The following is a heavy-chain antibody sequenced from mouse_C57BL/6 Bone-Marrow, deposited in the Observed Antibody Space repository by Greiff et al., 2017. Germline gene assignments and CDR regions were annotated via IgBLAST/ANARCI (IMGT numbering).Heavy chain of an antibody. CDR3: ARGGSDWYFDV. J-gene: IGHJ1*03. D-gene: IGHD1-3*01. Sequence: VQLQQPGAELVRPGSSVKMSCKASGYTFTSYWMDWVKQRPGQGLEWIGNIYPSGSGTHYNQKFKDKATLTVDKSSSTAYLQLSSLTSEDSAFYDCARGGSDWYFDVWGTGTTVTVSS. CDR2: IYPSGSGT. V-gene: IGHV1-61*01. CDR1: GYTFTSYW.